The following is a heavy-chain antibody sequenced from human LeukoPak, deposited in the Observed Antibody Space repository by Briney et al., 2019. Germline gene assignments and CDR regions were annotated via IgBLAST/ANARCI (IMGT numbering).Heavy chain of an antibody. D-gene: IGHD6-13*01. CDR1: GFTFSDYY. CDR2: ISSSGSTI. V-gene: IGHV3-11*01. Sequence: RGSLRLSCAASGFTFSDYYMSWIRQAPGKGLEWVSYISSSGSTIYYADSVKGRFTISRDNAKNSLYLQMNSLRVEDTAVYYCARDLLIARSGQQLAFGYDYWGQGTLVTVSS. CDR3: ARDLLIARSGQQLAFGYDY. J-gene: IGHJ4*02.